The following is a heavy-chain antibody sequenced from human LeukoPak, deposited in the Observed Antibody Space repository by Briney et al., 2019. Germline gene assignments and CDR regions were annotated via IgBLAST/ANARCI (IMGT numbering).Heavy chain of an antibody. V-gene: IGHV3-23*01. CDR2: ISGSGGST. D-gene: IGHD3-10*01. CDR3: AKTRYYYGSGSFDY. Sequence: PGGSLRLSCAASGFTFSDYYMSWIRQAPGKGLEWVSAISGSGGSTYYADSVKGRFTISRDNSKNTLYLQMNSLRAEDTAVYYCAKTRYYYGSGSFDYWGQGTLVTVSS. J-gene: IGHJ4*02. CDR1: GFTFSDYY.